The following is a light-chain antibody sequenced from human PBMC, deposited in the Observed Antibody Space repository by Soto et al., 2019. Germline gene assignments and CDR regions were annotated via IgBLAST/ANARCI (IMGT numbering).Light chain of an antibody. CDR3: QQYNGYPHT. CDR1: QSISSW. CDR2: DAS. J-gene: IGKJ2*01. Sequence: DIPMTQSPSTLSASVGDRVTITCRASQSISSWLAWYQQKPGKAPKLLIYDASSLESGVPSRFSGSGSGTEFTLTISSLQPDDFASYYCQQYNGYPHTFGQGTKLEIK. V-gene: IGKV1-5*01.